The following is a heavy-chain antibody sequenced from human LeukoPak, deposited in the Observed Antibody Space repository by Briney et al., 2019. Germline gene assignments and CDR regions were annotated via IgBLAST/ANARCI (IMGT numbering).Heavy chain of an antibody. CDR3: ARCGDYDAFDI. D-gene: IGHD4-17*01. Sequence: GASVKVSCKASGYTFTSYGISWVRQAPGQGLEWMGWISAYNGNTNYAQKFQGRVTMTRNTSISTAYMELSSLRSEDTAVYYCARCGDYDAFDIWGQGTMVTVSS. V-gene: IGHV1-18*01. CDR2: ISAYNGNT. CDR1: GYTFTSYG. J-gene: IGHJ3*02.